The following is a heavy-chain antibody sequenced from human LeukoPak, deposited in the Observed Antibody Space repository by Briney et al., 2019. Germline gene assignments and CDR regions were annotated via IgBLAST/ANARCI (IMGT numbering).Heavy chain of an antibody. Sequence: PSETLSLTCSVSGASISPYHWSWIRQPAGKGLEWVGDIQNSGSTHYNPSLKSRVTISVDTSKSQFSLKLTSVTAADTAVYFCARGLLSYYYYYMDVWGKGTTVTVSS. CDR1: GASISPYH. CDR3: ARGLLSYYYYYMDV. D-gene: IGHD2-15*01. CDR2: IQNSGST. V-gene: IGHV4-59*01. J-gene: IGHJ6*03.